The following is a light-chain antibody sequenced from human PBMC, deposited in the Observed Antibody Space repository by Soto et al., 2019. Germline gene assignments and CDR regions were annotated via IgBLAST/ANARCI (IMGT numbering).Light chain of an antibody. CDR1: QSISSW. V-gene: IGKV1-5*03. CDR2: KAS. CDR3: QQYNSYST. J-gene: IGKJ2*01. Sequence: DIQMTQSPSTLSASVGDRVTITCRASQSISSWLAWYQQQPGKAPKLLIYKASSLESGVPSRFSGSGSGTQFTLNISSLQPDYFATYYCQQYNSYSTFGQGTKLEIK.